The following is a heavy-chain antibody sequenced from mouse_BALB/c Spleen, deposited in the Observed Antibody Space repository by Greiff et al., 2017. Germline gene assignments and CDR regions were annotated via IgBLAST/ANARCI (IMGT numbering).Heavy chain of an antibody. J-gene: IGHJ3*01. V-gene: IGHV5-6-5*01. CDR2: ISSGGST. CDR1: GFTFSSYA. CDR3: ARGFYYGLRPTAY. D-gene: IGHD2-1*01. Sequence: EVKLMESGGGLVKPGGSLKLSCAASGFTFSSYAMSWVRQTPEKRLEWVASISSGGSTYYPDSVKGRFTISRDNARNILYLQMSSLRSEDTAMYYCARGFYYGLRPTAYWGQGTLVTVSA.